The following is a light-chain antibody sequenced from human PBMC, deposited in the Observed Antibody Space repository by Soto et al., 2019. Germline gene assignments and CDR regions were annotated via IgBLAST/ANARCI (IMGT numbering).Light chain of an antibody. CDR3: AAWDDSLNGYV. CDR2: NNN. Sequence: QSVLTQPASASGTPGQRVTISCSGSSPNIGSNSVNWYQQLPGTAPKLLIYNNNQRPSGVPDRFSASKSGTSASLAISGLQSEDEADYYCAAWDDSLNGYVFGTGTKVTVL. CDR1: SPNIGSNS. V-gene: IGLV1-44*01. J-gene: IGLJ1*01.